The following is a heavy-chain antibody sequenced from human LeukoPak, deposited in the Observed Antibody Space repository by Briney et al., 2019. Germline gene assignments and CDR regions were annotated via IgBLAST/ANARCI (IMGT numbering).Heavy chain of an antibody. CDR1: GFTFDDYA. CDR2: ISWSSGSI. D-gene: IGHD1-26*01. Sequence: GGSLRLSCAASGFTFDDYAMHWVRQAPGKGLEWVSGISWSSGSIGFADSVKGRFTISRDNAKNSLYLQMNSLRAEDTALYYCAKGVVGATFYYYGMDVWGQGTTVTVSS. V-gene: IGHV3-9*01. CDR3: AKGVVGATFYYYGMDV. J-gene: IGHJ6*02.